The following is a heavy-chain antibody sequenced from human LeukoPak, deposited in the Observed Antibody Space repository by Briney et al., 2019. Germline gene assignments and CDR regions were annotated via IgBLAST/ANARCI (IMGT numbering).Heavy chain of an antibody. J-gene: IGHJ5*02. CDR1: GFTFSSYW. CDR3: ARDFGITMVRGADNWFDP. Sequence: GGSLRLSCAASGFTFSSYWMHWVREAPGKGLVWVSRINSDGSSTSYADSVKGRFTISIDNAKNTLYLQMNSLRAEDTAVYYCARDFGITMVRGADNWFDPWGQGTLVTVSS. D-gene: IGHD3-10*01. CDR2: INSDGSST. V-gene: IGHV3-74*01.